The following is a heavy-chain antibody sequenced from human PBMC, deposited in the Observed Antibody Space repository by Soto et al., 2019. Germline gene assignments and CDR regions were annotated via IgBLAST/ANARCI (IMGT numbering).Heavy chain of an antibody. D-gene: IGHD3-16*02. CDR2: INAGNGNT. J-gene: IGHJ6*02. V-gene: IGHV1-3*01. Sequence: ASVKVSCKASGYTLTSHAMHWVRQAPGQRLEWMGWINAGNGNTKCSQKFQGRVTITRDTSATTAYMELRSLRSEDTAVYYCARRAVIPYYYYGMDVWGQGTTVTVSS. CDR3: ARRAVIPYYYYGMDV. CDR1: GYTLTSHA.